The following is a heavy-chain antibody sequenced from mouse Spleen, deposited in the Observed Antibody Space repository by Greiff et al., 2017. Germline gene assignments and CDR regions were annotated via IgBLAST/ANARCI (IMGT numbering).Heavy chain of an antibody. CDR2: IDPSDSET. D-gene: IGHD2-3*01. Sequence: VQLQQPGAELVRPGSSVKLSCKASGYTFTSYWMHWVKQRPIQGLEWIGNIDPSDSETHYNQKFKDKATLTVDKSSSTAYMQLSSLTSEDSAVYYCARRYDGYYYAMDYWGQGTSVTVSS. CDR3: ARRYDGYYYAMDY. CDR1: GYTFTSYW. V-gene: IGHV1-52*01. J-gene: IGHJ4*01.